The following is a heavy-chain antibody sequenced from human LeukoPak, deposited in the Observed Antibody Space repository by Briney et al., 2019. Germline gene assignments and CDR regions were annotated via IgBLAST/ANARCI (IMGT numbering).Heavy chain of an antibody. D-gene: IGHD6-13*01. CDR1: GGSFSGYY. Sequence: SETLSLTCAVYGGSFSGYYWSWIRQPPGKGLEWIGEINHSGSTNYNPSLKSRVTISVDTSKNQFSLKLSSVTAADTAVYYCARFWANSSSWQFDYWGQGTLVTVSS. CDR3: ARFWANSSSWQFDY. CDR2: INHSGST. J-gene: IGHJ4*02. V-gene: IGHV4-34*01.